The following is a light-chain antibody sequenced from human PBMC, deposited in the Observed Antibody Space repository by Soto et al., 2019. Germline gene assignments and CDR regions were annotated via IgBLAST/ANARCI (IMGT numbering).Light chain of an antibody. CDR2: SND. J-gene: IGLJ1*01. V-gene: IGLV1-44*01. CDR3: AAWDDSLIGYV. Sequence: ALTQPPSASGTPGQRVTISCSGSSSNIGSNTVNWYQQLPGTAPKLLIYSNDQRPSGVPDRFSGSKSGTSASLAISGLQSEDEADYYCAAWDDSLIGYVFGTGTKVTVL. CDR1: SSNIGSNT.